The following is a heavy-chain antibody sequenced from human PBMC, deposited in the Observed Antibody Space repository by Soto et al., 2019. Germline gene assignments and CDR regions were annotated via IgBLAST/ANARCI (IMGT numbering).Heavy chain of an antibody. J-gene: IGHJ4*02. CDR1: GFTFSSYA. CDR3: AKRIQLWSRTNYFDY. D-gene: IGHD5-18*01. Sequence: GGSLRLSCAASGFTFSSYAMSWVRQAPGKGLEWVSAISGSGGSTYYADSVKGRFTISRDNSKNTLYLQMNSLRAEDTAVYYCAKRIQLWSRTNYFDYWGQGTLVTVSS. V-gene: IGHV3-23*01. CDR2: ISGSGGST.